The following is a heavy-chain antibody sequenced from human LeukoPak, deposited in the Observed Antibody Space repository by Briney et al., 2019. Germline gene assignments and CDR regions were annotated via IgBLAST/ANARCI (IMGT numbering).Heavy chain of an antibody. CDR2: INVGNGNT. CDR3: ARDLIVYGSGSYFDY. D-gene: IGHD3-10*01. CDR1: GYTFTSYA. V-gene: IGHV1-3*01. Sequence: ASVKVSCKASGYTFTSYAMHWVRQAPGQGLEWMAWINVGNGNTKYSQKLQGRVTITTDTSASTAYMELSSLRSEDTAVYFCARDLIVYGSGSYFDYWGQGTLVTVSS. J-gene: IGHJ4*02.